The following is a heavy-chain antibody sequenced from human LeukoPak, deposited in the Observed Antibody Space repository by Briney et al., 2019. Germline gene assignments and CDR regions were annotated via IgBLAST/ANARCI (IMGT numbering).Heavy chain of an antibody. J-gene: IGHJ6*03. D-gene: IGHD6-6*01. Sequence: SETLSLTCAVYGGSFSGYYWSWIRQPPGKGLEWIGEINHSGSTNYNPSLKSRVTISVDTSKNQFSLKLSSVTVADTAVYYCARGCKQLVSRYYYYYYMDVWGKGTTVTVSS. CDR3: ARGCKQLVSRYYYYYYMDV. CDR2: INHSGST. V-gene: IGHV4-34*01. CDR1: GGSFSGYY.